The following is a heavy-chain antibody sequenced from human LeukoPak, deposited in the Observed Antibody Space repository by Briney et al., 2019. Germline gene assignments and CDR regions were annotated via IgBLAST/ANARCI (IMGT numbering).Heavy chain of an antibody. CDR2: INIDGSST. D-gene: IGHD4-11*01. CDR1: GFTFSDNW. CDR3: ARAVTTIDHFGLDV. V-gene: IGHV3-74*01. J-gene: IGHJ6*02. Sequence: GGSLRLSCAASGFTFSDNWMHWVRQAPGKGLVWVSRINIDGSSTNYADSVKGRFTISRDNAKNTLYLQMNSLRAEDTAVYYCARAVTTIDHFGLDVWGQGTTVTVSS.